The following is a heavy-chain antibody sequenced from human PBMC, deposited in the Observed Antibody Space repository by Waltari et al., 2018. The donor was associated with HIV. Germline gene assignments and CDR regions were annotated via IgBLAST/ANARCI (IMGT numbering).Heavy chain of an antibody. CDR3: AKDKGGVTYIFDY. CDR2: ISDDGSKK. V-gene: IGHV3-30*18. CDR1: GFPFSSYG. D-gene: IGHD1-1*01. Sequence: QVQLVESGGGVVKHGRSLRLSCAASGFPFSSYGMHWGRAAPGKGLEWVADISDDGSKKYYADAVKRRFTISRDNSKNTLYLQMNSLSAEDTAVYYCAKDKGGVTYIFDYWGQGTLVTVSS. J-gene: IGHJ4*02.